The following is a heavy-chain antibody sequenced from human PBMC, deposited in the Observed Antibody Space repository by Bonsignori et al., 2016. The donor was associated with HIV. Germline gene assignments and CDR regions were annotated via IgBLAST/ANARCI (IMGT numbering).Heavy chain of an antibody. J-gene: IGHJ3*02. Sequence: WVRQAPGQGLEWMGWISAYNGNTNYAQKLQGRVTMTTDTSTSTAYMELRSLRSDDTAVYYCASGWDYGETWGAFDIWGQGTMVTVSS. V-gene: IGHV1-18*01. CDR2: ISAYNGNT. D-gene: IGHD4-17*01. CDR3: ASGWDYGETWGAFDI.